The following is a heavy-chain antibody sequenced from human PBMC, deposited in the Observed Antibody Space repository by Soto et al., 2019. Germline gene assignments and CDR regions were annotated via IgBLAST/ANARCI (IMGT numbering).Heavy chain of an antibody. J-gene: IGHJ6*02. V-gene: IGHV3-15*07. CDR1: GFTFSNAW. Sequence: EVQLVESGGGLVKPGGSLRLSCAASGFTFSNAWMNWVRQAPGKGLEWVGRIKSKTDGGTTDYAAPVKGRFTISRDDSKNTLYLQMNSLKTEDTAVYYCTTGRSYYDFWSGYLKALFYYYYYGMDVWGQGTTVTVSS. CDR2: IKSKTDGGTT. D-gene: IGHD3-3*01. CDR3: TTGRSYYDFWSGYLKALFYYYYYGMDV.